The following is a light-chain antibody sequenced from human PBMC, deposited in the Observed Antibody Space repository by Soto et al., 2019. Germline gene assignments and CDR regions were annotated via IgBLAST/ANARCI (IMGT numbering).Light chain of an antibody. V-gene: IGLV1-47*01. CDR1: RSNIGSNY. J-gene: IGLJ2*01. CDR2: RNN. Sequence: QSVLTQPPSASGTPGQRVTISCSGSRSNIGSNYVYWYQQLPGTAPKLLIYRNNQRPSGVPDRFSGSNSGTSASLAISGLRSEDEADYYCAAWDDSLSVVFGGGTKLTVL. CDR3: AAWDDSLSVV.